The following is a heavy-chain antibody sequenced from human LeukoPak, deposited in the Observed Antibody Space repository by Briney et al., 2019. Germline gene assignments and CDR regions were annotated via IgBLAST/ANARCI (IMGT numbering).Heavy chain of an antibody. Sequence: PGRSLRLSCAASGYTFTGYYMHWVRQAPGQGLEWMGRINPNSGGTNYAQKFQGRVTMTRDTSISTAYMELSRLRSDDTAVYYCARTVAAGTLVYWGQGTLVTVSS. D-gene: IGHD6-13*01. J-gene: IGHJ4*02. CDR1: GYTFTGYY. CDR3: ARTVAAGTLVY. V-gene: IGHV1-2*06. CDR2: INPNSGGT.